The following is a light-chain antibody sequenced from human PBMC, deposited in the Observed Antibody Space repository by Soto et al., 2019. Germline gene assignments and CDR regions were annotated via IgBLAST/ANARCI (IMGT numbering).Light chain of an antibody. CDR1: SSNIGSGT. Sequence: QSVLTQPPSVSGTPGQRVTISCSGGSSNIGSGTVNWYQQLPGTAPKLLIYNNNQRPSGVPDRFSGSKSGTSGSLAISGLQSEDQADYSCASWDDSLTGVYVFGNGTKVTVL. CDR2: NNN. CDR3: ASWDDSLTGVYV. V-gene: IGLV1-44*01. J-gene: IGLJ1*01.